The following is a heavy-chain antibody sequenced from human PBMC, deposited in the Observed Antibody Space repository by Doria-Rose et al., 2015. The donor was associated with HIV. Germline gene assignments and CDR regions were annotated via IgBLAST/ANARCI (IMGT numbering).Heavy chain of an antibody. CDR3: AKQQYYYDSSGYYYMDV. J-gene: IGHJ6*03. D-gene: IGHD3-22*01. Sequence: GLVQPGGSLRLSCAASGFTFSSYAMSWVRQAPGKGLEWVSAISGSGYSTYYADSVKGRFTISRDNSKNTLYLQMNSLRAEDTAVYYCAKQQYYYDSSGYYYMDVWGKGTTVTVSS. CDR1: GFTFSSYA. CDR2: ISGSGYST. V-gene: IGHV3-23*01.